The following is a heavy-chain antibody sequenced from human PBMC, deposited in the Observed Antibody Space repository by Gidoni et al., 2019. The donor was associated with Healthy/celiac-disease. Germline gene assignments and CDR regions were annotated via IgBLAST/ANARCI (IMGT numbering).Heavy chain of an antibody. V-gene: IGHV3-48*01. CDR3: ARDLRGTVYYYYGMDV. D-gene: IGHD1-1*01. CDR2: ISSSSSTI. J-gene: IGHJ6*02. CDR1: GFPFSSYS. Sequence: EVQLVESGGGLVQPGGSLRLSCAASGFPFSSYSMNWVRQAPGKGLEWVSYISSSSSTIYYADSVKGRFTISRDNAKNSLYLQMNSLRAEDTAVYYCARDLRGTVYYYYGMDVWGQGTTVTVSS.